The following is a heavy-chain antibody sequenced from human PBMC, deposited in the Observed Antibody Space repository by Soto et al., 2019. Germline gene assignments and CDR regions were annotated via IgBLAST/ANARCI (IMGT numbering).Heavy chain of an antibody. CDR2: IYYSGST. Sequence: SETLSLTRTVSGGSISSSSYYWGWIREAPGKGLEWIGSIYYSGSTYYNPSLKSRVTISVDTSKNQFSLTLSAVTAADTAVYYCAGDSVLHIVVVPAAIGTDYWGQVTLVTV. CDR1: GGSISSSSYY. CDR3: AGDSVLHIVVVPAAIGTDY. D-gene: IGHD2-2*01. V-gene: IGHV4-39*01. J-gene: IGHJ4*02.